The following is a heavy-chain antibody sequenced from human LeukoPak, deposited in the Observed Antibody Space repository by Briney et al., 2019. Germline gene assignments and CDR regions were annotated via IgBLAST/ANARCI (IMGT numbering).Heavy chain of an antibody. CDR2: ISGSGGST. Sequence: GGSLRLSCAASGFTFSSYAMSWVRQAPGKGLEWVSAISGSGGSTYYADSVKGRFTISRGNSKNTLYLQMNSLRAEDTAVYYCAKAQHRLVVPATFDYWGQGTLVTVSS. CDR3: AKAQHRLVVPATFDY. V-gene: IGHV3-23*01. J-gene: IGHJ4*02. D-gene: IGHD2-8*02. CDR1: GFTFSSYA.